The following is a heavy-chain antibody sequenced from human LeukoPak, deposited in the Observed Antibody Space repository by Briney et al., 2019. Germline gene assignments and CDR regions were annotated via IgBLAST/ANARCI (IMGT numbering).Heavy chain of an antibody. J-gene: IGHJ4*02. CDR2: IYYSGST. Sequence: PSETLSLTCTVSGGSISSSSYYWGWIRQPPGKGLEWIGSIYYSGSTYYNPPLKSRVTISVDTSKNQFSLRLSSVTAADTAVYYCARGEVADYWGQGTLVTVSS. CDR1: GGSISSSSYY. CDR3: ARGEVADY. V-gene: IGHV4-39*07.